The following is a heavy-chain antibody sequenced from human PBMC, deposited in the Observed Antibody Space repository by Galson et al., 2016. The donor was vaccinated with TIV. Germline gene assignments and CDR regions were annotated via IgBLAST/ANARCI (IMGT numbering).Heavy chain of an antibody. CDR3: ARDRVVDATYYYYYYGMDV. J-gene: IGHJ6*02. CDR1: GLSVSINY. V-gene: IGHV3-66*02. D-gene: IGHD2-15*01. CDR2: FSDGGNT. Sequence: SLRLSCAASGLSVSINYMTWVRQAPGKGLEWVSLFSDGGNTYYPDSVKGRFTISRDNSKNTLYLQMNSLRVEDTAVYYCARDRVVDATYYYYYYGMDVWGQGTAVTVSS.